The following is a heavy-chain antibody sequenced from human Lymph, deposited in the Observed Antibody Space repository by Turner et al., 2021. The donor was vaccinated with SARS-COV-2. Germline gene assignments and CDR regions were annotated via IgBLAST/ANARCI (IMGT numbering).Heavy chain of an antibody. J-gene: IGHJ2*01. CDR3: ARRRDNDSSPTIYWYFDL. CDR2: LYPGDSDT. D-gene: IGHD3-22*01. Sequence: EVQLVQSGAEVKKPGESLKISCKGSGFSFTSYWIGWVRQMLGKGLEWMGILYPGDSDTRNSPSFQGQVTISADKSNSTAYLQWSSLKASDTAMYYCARRRDNDSSPTIYWYFDLWGRGTLVTVSS. CDR1: GFSFTSYW. V-gene: IGHV5-51*03.